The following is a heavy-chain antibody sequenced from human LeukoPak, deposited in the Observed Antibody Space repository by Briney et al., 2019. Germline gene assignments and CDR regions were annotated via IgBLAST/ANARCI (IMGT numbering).Heavy chain of an antibody. V-gene: IGHV1-18*01. D-gene: IGHD4-17*01. CDR2: ISAYNGNT. Sequence: EASVKVSCKASSYTFTNYAFTWVRQAPGQGLEWMGWISAYNGNTNYAQKLQGRVTMTTDTSTSTAYMELRSLRSDDTAVYYCARGEDYGDTFDYWGQGTLVTVSS. CDR1: SYTFTNYA. CDR3: ARGEDYGDTFDY. J-gene: IGHJ4*02.